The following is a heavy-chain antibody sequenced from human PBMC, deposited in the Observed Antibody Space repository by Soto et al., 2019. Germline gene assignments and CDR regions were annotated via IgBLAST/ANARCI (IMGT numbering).Heavy chain of an antibody. CDR2: ISPYTGNT. CDR3: VMVDNYVTPTPQDV. Sequence: QVQLVQSGDEVKKHGASVKVSCKDSGYIFVNYGIAWVRQAPGQGLEWMGWISPYTGNTHSATKVQGRLTMTTDTSTSTAYMDLGSLTSDDTAVYYCVMVDNYVTPTPQDVWGQGTTVTVSS. J-gene: IGHJ6*02. D-gene: IGHD3-16*01. CDR1: GYIFVNYG. V-gene: IGHV1-18*01.